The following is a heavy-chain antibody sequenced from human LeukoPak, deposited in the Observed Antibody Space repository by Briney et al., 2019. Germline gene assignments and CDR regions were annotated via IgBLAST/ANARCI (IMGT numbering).Heavy chain of an antibody. V-gene: IGHV4-4*07. Sequence: SETLSLTCTVSGGSITSYYWSWIRQPAGKGLEWIGRIYTSGSNNYNPSLKSRVTMSVDTSKNQCSLKLSSPTAADTAVYYWARDRELYGNWFDPWGQGTLVTVSS. CDR1: GGSITSYY. CDR2: IYTSGSN. J-gene: IGHJ5*02. CDR3: ARDRELYGNWFDP. D-gene: IGHD1-26*01.